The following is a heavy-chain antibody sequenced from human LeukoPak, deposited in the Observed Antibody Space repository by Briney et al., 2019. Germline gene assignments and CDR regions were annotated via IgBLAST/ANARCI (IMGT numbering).Heavy chain of an antibody. D-gene: IGHD3-10*01. V-gene: IGHV4-34*01. CDR3: ARDTYLTMVRGRKVDP. CDR1: GGSFSGYY. J-gene: IGHJ5*02. CDR2: INHSGST. Sequence: PSETLSLTCAVYGGSFSGYYWSWIRQPPGKGLEWIGEINHSGSTNYNPSLKSRVTISVDTSKNQFSLKLSSVTAADTAVYYCARDTYLTMVRGRKVDPWGQGTLVTVSS.